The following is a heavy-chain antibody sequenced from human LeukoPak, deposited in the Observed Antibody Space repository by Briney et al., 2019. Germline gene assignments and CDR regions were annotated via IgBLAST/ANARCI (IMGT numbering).Heavy chain of an antibody. Sequence: GGSLRLSCAASGFTFSSYSMNWVRQAPGKGLEWVSSIRSSSSYIHYADSVKGRFTISRDNARNSLFLQMNSLRAGDTAIYYCVRDEGYYFDSWGQGTQVTVSS. CDR3: VRDEGYYFDS. J-gene: IGHJ4*02. CDR1: GFTFSSYS. CDR2: IRSSSSYI. V-gene: IGHV3-21*01.